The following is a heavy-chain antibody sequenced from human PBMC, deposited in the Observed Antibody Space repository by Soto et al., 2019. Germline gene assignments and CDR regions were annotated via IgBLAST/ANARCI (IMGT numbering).Heavy chain of an antibody. J-gene: IGHJ3*02. CDR1: GGSISSGDYY. D-gene: IGHD3-10*01. CDR2: IYYSGST. V-gene: IGHV4-30-4*01. Sequence: QVQLQESGPGLVKPSQTLSLTCTVSGGSISSGDYYWSWIRQPPGKGLEWIGYIYYSGSTYYNPSLKRGVTISVDTSKNQYSLKRSSVTAADTAVYFCARLPTMDHDAFDIWGQGTMVTVSS. CDR3: ARLPTMDHDAFDI.